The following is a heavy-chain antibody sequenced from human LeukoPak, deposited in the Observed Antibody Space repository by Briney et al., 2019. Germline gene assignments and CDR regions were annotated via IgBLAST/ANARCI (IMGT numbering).Heavy chain of an antibody. CDR1: GFTFSSYS. D-gene: IGHD4-17*01. Sequence: GGSLRLSCAAPGFTFSSYSMNWVRQAPGKGLEWVSYISSSSYYIYYAASVKGRFTISRDNAKNSLYLQMNSLRAEDTAVYYCARDEDYGDYEYLDLWGRGTLVTVSS. J-gene: IGHJ2*01. CDR2: ISSSSYYI. CDR3: ARDEDYGDYEYLDL. V-gene: IGHV3-21*01.